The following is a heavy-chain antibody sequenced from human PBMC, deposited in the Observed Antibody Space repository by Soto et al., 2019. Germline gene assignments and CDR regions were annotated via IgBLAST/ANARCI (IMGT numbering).Heavy chain of an antibody. J-gene: IGHJ6*02. Sequence: VGSLRLSCAASGFTFSSYGMHWVRQAPGKGLEWVAVISYDGSNKYYADSVKGRFTISRDNSRNTLYLQMNSLRAEDTAVYYCAKDNKQLANYYYYGMDVWGQGTTVTVSS. CDR2: ISYDGSNK. V-gene: IGHV3-30*18. CDR1: GFTFSSYG. D-gene: IGHD6-6*01. CDR3: AKDNKQLANYYYYGMDV.